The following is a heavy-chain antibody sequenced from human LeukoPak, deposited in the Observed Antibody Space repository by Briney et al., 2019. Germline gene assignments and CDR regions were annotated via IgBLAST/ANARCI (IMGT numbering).Heavy chain of an antibody. V-gene: IGHV3-30-3*01. CDR1: GFTFSSYA. D-gene: IGHD3-16*02. CDR2: ISYDGSNK. Sequence: PGRSLRLSCAASGFTFSSYAFHWVRQAPGKGLEWVAVISYDGSNKYYADSVKGRFTISRDNPKNTLYLQMNSLRAEDTALYSCARATGYRPDDAFDIWGQGTMVTVSS. J-gene: IGHJ3*02. CDR3: ARATGYRPDDAFDI.